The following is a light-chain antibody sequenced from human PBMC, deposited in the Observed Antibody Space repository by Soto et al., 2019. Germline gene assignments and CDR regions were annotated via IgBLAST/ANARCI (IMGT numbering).Light chain of an antibody. CDR2: LNSDGSH. Sequence: QSVLTQSPSASASLGASVKLTCTLSSGHSNNVIAWHQQQPEKGPRYLMKLNSDGSHSKGDGIPDRFSGSSSGTERYLTISSLQSEDEADYYCQTWSAGVRVFGGGTKLTVL. CDR1: SGHSNNV. CDR3: QTWSAGVRV. J-gene: IGLJ3*02. V-gene: IGLV4-69*01.